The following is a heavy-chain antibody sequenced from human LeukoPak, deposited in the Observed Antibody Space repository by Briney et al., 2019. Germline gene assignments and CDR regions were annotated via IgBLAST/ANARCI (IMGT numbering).Heavy chain of an antibody. Sequence: ASVKVSCKASGGTFSSYAISWVRQAPGQGLEWMGGIIPIFGTANYAQKFQGRVTITADESTSTAYMELSSLRSEDTAVYYCALDPPWINSGRAYGMDVWGQGTTVTVSS. J-gene: IGHJ6*02. CDR2: IIPIFGTA. D-gene: IGHD2-21*01. V-gene: IGHV1-69*13. CDR1: GGTFSSYA. CDR3: ALDPPWINSGRAYGMDV.